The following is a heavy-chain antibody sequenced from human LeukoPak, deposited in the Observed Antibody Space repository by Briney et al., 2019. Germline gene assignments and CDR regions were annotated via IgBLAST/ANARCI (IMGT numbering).Heavy chain of an antibody. V-gene: IGHV3-21*01. CDR2: ISSSSSYI. D-gene: IGHD2-15*01. J-gene: IGHJ5*02. CDR3: ARDRDIHLFDP. CDR1: GFTLSSDS. Sequence: PGGSLRLSCAASGFTLSSDSMNWVRQAPGKGLEWVSSISSSSSYIYYADSVKGRFTISRDNAKNSLYLQMNSLRAEDTAVHYCARDRDIHLFDPWGQGTLVTVSS.